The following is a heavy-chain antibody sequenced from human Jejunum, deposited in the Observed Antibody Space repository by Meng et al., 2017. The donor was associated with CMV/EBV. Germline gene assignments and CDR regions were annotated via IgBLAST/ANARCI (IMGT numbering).Heavy chain of an antibody. J-gene: IGHJ4*02. CDR1: GFNFTNYV. CDR2: ISASGGST. CDR3: AKGGDGSKRIDY. Sequence: AASGFNFTNYVMTWGRQAPGKGLEWVSSISASGGSTFYADSVKGRCSISRDNSNNALYLQINSLRAEDTAVFYCAKGGDGSKRIDYWGQGILVTVSS. V-gene: IGHV3-23*01. D-gene: IGHD2-15*01.